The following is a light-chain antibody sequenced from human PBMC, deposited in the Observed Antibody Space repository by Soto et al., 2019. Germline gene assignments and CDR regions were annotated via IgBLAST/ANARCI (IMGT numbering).Light chain of an antibody. V-gene: IGLV2-11*01. Sequence: QSVLTQPRSVSGSPGQSVTISCTGTTGDVGAYNFVSWYQLHPGKAPKLMIFDASKRPSGVPDRFSASKSGNTASLTISGLQAEDEADYYCCSYAGIFTWVFGGGTKVTVL. CDR3: CSYAGIFTWV. CDR1: TGDVGAYNF. J-gene: IGLJ3*02. CDR2: DAS.